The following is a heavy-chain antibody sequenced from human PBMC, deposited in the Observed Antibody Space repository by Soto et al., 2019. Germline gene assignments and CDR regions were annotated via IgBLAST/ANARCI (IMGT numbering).Heavy chain of an antibody. Sequence: GSGPTLVNPTETLTLTCTVCGFSLGNARMGVSWIRQPPGKALEWLAHIFSNDEKSYSTSLKSRLTISKDTSKSQVVLTMTNMDPVDTATYYCARIWYYDFWSGYSSAGDAFDIWGQGTTVTVSS. J-gene: IGHJ3*02. V-gene: IGHV2-26*01. CDR3: ARIWYYDFWSGYSSAGDAFDI. CDR1: GFSLGNARMG. D-gene: IGHD3-3*01. CDR2: IFSNDEK.